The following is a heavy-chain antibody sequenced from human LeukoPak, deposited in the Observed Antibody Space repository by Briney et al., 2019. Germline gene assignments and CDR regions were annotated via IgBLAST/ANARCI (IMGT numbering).Heavy chain of an antibody. CDR1: GDSISSGDYY. D-gene: IGHD3-10*01. V-gene: IGHV4-30-4*01. Sequence: SETLSLTCTVSGDSISSGDYYWSWIRQPPGKGLEWIGYIYYSGSTYYNPSLKSRVTISVDTSKNQFSLKLSSVTAADTAVYYCARGGHGKRGITMVRGVNDWFDPWGQGTLVTVSS. CDR3: ARGGHGKRGITMVRGVNDWFDP. CDR2: IYYSGST. J-gene: IGHJ5*02.